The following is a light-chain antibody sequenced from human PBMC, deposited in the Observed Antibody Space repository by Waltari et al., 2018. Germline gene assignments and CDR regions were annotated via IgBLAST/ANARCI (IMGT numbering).Light chain of an antibody. CDR2: AAS. Sequence: DIQMTQSPSSVSASVGDRVTITCRASQGISSSLAWYQQKPGKVPNLLIYAASSLQRWVPSMFSCSGSGTDFTLTISSLEPEDSATYYCQQAKSFPLTFGPGTKVDIK. J-gene: IGKJ3*01. V-gene: IGKV1-12*01. CDR1: QGISSS. CDR3: QQAKSFPLT.